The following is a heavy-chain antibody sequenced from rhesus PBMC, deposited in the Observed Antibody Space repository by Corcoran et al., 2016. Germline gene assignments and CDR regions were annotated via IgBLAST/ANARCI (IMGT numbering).Heavy chain of an antibody. CDR1: GGSLRGYW. Sequence: QLQLQESGPGLVKPSETLSLTCTVSGGSLRGYWWSWIRQTQGMGVEWIGRIDKSGNNAYSHPLTSRVTSSRDTSKNQCSVKLTAGTAADTAVYDCARGPTVRGCDYWGQGILATVSS. D-gene: IGHD4-23*01. CDR2: IDKSGNN. J-gene: IGHJ4*01. CDR3: ARGPTVRGCDY. V-gene: IGHV4-147*01.